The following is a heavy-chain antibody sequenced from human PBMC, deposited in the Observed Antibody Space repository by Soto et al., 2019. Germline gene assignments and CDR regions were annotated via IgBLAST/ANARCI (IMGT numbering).Heavy chain of an antibody. CDR2: IYHSGSP. CDR1: GGSISSGGYS. Sequence: QLQLQESGSGLVKPSQTLSLTCAVSGGSISSGGYSWSWIRQPPGKGLEWIGYIYHSGSPYYNPSLTSRVTISVDRSKNQLCLKLSSVTAADRAVYCCARVPGLWGRGTLVTVSS. CDR3: ARVPGL. V-gene: IGHV4-30-2*01. J-gene: IGHJ2*01.